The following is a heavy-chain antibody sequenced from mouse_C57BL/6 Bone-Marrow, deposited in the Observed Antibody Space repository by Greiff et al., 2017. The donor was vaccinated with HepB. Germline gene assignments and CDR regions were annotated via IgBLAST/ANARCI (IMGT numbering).Heavy chain of an antibody. CDR2: INPGSGGT. CDR1: GYAFTNYL. V-gene: IGHV1-54*01. J-gene: IGHJ3*01. D-gene: IGHD2-4*01. Sequence: VQLQQSGAELVRPGTSVKVSCKASGYAFTNYLIEWVKQRPGQGLEWIGVINPGSGGTNYNEKFKGKATLTADKSSSTAYMQLSSLTSEDSAVYFCARGATMITTEFAYWGQGTLVTVSA. CDR3: ARGATMITTEFAY.